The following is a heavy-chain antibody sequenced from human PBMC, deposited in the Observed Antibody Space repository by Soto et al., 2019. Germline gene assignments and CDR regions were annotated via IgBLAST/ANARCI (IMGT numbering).Heavy chain of an antibody. CDR2: INHSRST. CDR3: AGDYYDSGGYYGTVAFDI. D-gene: IGHD3-22*01. Sequence: PSETLSLTCAVYGGSFSGYYWSWIRQPPGKGLEWIGEINHSRSTNYNPSLTSRVTISVDTSKNQFSLKLSSVTAADTAAYYCAGDYYDSGGYYGTVAFDIWGQGTMVTVSS. CDR1: GGSFSGYY. J-gene: IGHJ3*02. V-gene: IGHV4-34*01.